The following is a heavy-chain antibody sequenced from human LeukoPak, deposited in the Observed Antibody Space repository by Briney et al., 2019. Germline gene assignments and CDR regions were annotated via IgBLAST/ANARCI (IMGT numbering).Heavy chain of an antibody. Sequence: PSETLSLTCAVYGGSFSGYYWGRVRQPPGKGLEWIGSFYNSGSTYYNPSLKSRVTISVDTSRSQFSLKLTSVTAADTAVYYCVLMPGYWGQGILVTVSS. D-gene: IGHD2-2*01. CDR1: GGSFSGYY. CDR3: VLMPGY. CDR2: FYNSGST. V-gene: IGHV4-34*01. J-gene: IGHJ4*02.